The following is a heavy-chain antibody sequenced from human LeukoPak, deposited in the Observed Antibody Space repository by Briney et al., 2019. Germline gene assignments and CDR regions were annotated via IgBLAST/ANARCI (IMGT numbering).Heavy chain of an antibody. J-gene: IGHJ6*02. CDR3: ARGRDCSGGSCYSGNYYYYYGMDV. D-gene: IGHD2-15*01. Sequence: GASVKVSCKASGYTFTTYDTNWVRQAAGQGLEWMGWMNPNSGNTGYAQKFQGRVTITADESTSTAYMELSSLRSEDTAVYYCARGRDCSGGSCYSGNYYYYYGMDVWGQGTTVTVSS. CDR1: GYTFTTYD. CDR2: MNPNSGNT. V-gene: IGHV1-8*01.